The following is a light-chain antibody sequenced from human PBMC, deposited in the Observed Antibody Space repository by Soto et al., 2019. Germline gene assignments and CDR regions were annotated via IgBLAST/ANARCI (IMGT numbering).Light chain of an antibody. V-gene: IGKV3D-20*01. CDR1: QSVSTSY. Sequence: EIVLTQSPATLSLSPGERATLSCGASQSVSTSYLAWYQQKPGLAPRLLIYDASSRATGIPDRFSASGSGTDSTLTISRLKLHDFAVHYYQPYGNSSYTFGQGTNLEIK. J-gene: IGKJ2*01. CDR2: DAS. CDR3: QPYGNSSYT.